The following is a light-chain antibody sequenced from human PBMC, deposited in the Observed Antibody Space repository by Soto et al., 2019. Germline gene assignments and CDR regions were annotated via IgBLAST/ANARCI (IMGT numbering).Light chain of an antibody. J-gene: IGLJ2*01. CDR2: DVS. CDR1: SSDVGGYNY. Sequence: QSVLTQPASVSGSPGQSITISCTGTSSDVGGYNYVSWYQQHPGKAPKLMIYDVSNRPSGVSNRFSGSKSGNTASLTISGLQGDDEADYYCSSYTSSSTLMVFGGGTKVTVL. CDR3: SSYTSSSTLMV. V-gene: IGLV2-14*01.